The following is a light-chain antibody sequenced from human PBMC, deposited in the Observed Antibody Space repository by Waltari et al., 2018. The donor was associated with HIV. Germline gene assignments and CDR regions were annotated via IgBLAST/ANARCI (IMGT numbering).Light chain of an antibody. J-gene: IGLJ3*02. CDR2: SLN. CDR1: TRAFIHSSY. CDR3: LLYYGGRRPSWV. V-gene: IGLV7-43*01. Sequence: VVTQEPSLTVSPGGTVTLTCASSTRAFIHSSYPSWFHQRPGQAPRPLIFSLNKRHSWTPEYFSGSPLGDKAVLILSPVEPEDDADYYCLLYYGGRRPSWVFGGGTKLTVL.